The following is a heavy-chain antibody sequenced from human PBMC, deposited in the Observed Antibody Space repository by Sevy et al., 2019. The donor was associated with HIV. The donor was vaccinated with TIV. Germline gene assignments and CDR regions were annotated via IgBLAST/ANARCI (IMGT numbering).Heavy chain of an antibody. CDR1: GFTFSDYY. V-gene: IGHV3-11*06. CDR3: ARVRYNYGSYYFDY. CDR2: ISTGSTYT. D-gene: IGHD5-18*01. J-gene: IGHJ4*02. Sequence: GGCLRLSCVASGFTFSDYYMSWIRQAPGKGLEWVSYISTGSTYTNYADSVKGRFTVSRDNSENSLYLQMNSLRAEDTAVYYCARVRYNYGSYYFDYWGQGTLVTVSS.